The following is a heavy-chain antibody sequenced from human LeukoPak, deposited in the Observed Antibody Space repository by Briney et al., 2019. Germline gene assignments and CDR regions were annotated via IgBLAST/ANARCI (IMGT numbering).Heavy chain of an antibody. CDR3: ARVLRLGELRAWFDP. CDR1: GYTFTSYG. Sequence: ASVKVSCKASGYTFTSYGISWVRQAPGQGLEWMGWISAYNGNTNYAQKLQGRVTMTTDTSTSTAYMELRSLRSDDTAVYYCARVLRLGELRAWFDPWGQGTLVTVSS. J-gene: IGHJ5*02. CDR2: ISAYNGNT. D-gene: IGHD3-16*01. V-gene: IGHV1-18*01.